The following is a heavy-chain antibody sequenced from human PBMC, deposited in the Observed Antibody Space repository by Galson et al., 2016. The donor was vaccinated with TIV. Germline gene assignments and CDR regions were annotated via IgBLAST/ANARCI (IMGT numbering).Heavy chain of an antibody. CDR1: GYSFTNSY. CDR3: ARVVTSTSPFDY. V-gene: IGHV5-51*03. Sequence: QSGAEVKKPGESLKISCKGPGYSFTNSYIAWVRQMPGKGLEWMAIIYPGDSDTRYSPSFQGQVTISADKSISTAYLQWSSLKASDTAMYFCARVVTSTSPFDYWGQGTLVTVSS. D-gene: IGHD3-22*01. J-gene: IGHJ4*02. CDR2: IYPGDSDT.